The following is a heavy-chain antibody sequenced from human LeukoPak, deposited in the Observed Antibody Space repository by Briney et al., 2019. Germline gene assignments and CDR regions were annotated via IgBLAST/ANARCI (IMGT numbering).Heavy chain of an antibody. CDR2: IKSKSERETT. D-gene: IGHD2-2*02. CDR1: GFTFSNGW. J-gene: IGHJ4*02. V-gene: IGHV3-15*01. CDR3: TSNLYCSTSSCYTLDN. Sequence: PGGSLRLSCAASGFTFSNGWMSWVRQAPGKGLEWVGRIKSKSERETTDYAAPVKGRFTISRDGSTNTVYLHMSSLKTEDTAVYFCTSNLYCSTSSCYTLDNWGQGTLVAVSP.